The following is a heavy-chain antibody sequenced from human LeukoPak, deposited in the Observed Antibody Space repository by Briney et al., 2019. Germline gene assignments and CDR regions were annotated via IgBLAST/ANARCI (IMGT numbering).Heavy chain of an antibody. D-gene: IGHD3-10*01. CDR3: ARGRYYSSGRSHYYYMDV. J-gene: IGHJ6*03. Sequence: ASVKVSCKASGYTFTTYDINWVRQATGQGLEWMGWMNPNSGNTGYAQKFQGRVTMTRNTSISTAYMELSSLRSDDTAVYYCARGRYYSSGRSHYYYMDVWDEGTTVTISS. V-gene: IGHV1-8*01. CDR2: MNPNSGNT. CDR1: GYTFTTYD.